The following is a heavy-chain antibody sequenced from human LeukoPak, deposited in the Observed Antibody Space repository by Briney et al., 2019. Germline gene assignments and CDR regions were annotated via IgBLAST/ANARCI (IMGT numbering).Heavy chain of an antibody. CDR2: IYYSGST. CDR3: ARDHSSGVGY. V-gene: IGHV4-30-4*08. CDR1: GGSLSSGDYY. D-gene: IGHD5-18*01. J-gene: IGHJ4*02. Sequence: SETLSLTCTVSGGSLSSGDYYWSWIRQPPGKGLEWIGYIYYSGSTYYNPSLKSRVTISVDTSKNQFSLKLSSVTAADTAVYYCARDHSSGVGYWGQGTLVTVSS.